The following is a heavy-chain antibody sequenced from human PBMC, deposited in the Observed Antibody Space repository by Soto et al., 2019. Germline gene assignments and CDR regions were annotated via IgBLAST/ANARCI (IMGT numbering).Heavy chain of an antibody. CDR1: GFTFNNFA. V-gene: IGHV3-23*01. CDR2: ISHSGRNS. CDR3: ARLGELHFGSDFDY. J-gene: IGHJ4*02. Sequence: EVQLLESGGGLGQPGGSLRLSCRASGFTFNNFALNWVRQTPGQGLEWISAISHSGRNSYYADSLKGRFTISRDDSKNTVFLQMTRLTVADTAMYYCARLGELHFGSDFDYWGQGTLVTVSS. D-gene: IGHD3-10*01.